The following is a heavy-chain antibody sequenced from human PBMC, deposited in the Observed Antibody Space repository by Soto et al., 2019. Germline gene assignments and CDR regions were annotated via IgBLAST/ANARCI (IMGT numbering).Heavy chain of an antibody. J-gene: IGHJ6*02. V-gene: IGHV1-69*06. Sequence: QVQLVQSGAEVKKPGSPVKVSCKASGGTFSSYAISWVQQAPGQGLEWMGGILPIFGTANYARKFQGRVTITADRSTSTAYMELSSLRSEDTAVYYCARASTLTVHCGSVSCPRMDVWGQGTTVTVSS. CDR3: ARASTLTVHCGSVSCPRMDV. D-gene: IGHD2-2*01. CDR1: GGTFSSYA. CDR2: ILPIFGTA.